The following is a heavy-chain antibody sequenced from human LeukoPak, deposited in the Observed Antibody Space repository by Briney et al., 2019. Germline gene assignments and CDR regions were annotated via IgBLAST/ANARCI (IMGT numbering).Heavy chain of an antibody. CDR2: ISPNSGGT. J-gene: IGHJ6*03. Sequence: GASVKVSCKASGYTFTGYYMHWVRQAPGQGLEWMGWISPNSGGTNYAQKFQGRVTMTRDTSISTAYMELSRLRSDDTAVYYCARDGVRIQLWLEYYYYMDVWGKGTTVTVSS. D-gene: IGHD5-18*01. CDR1: GYTFTGYY. V-gene: IGHV1-2*02. CDR3: ARDGVRIQLWLEYYYYMDV.